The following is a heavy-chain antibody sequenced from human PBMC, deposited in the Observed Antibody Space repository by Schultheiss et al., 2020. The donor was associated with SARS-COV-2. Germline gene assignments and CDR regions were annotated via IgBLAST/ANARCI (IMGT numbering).Heavy chain of an antibody. CDR3: ARAAYGLGSSIYYGLDV. D-gene: IGHD3-10*01. CDR2: ISYDGTKK. CDR1: GFTFSSYA. J-gene: IGHJ6*02. Sequence: GESLKISCAASGFTFSSYAMHWVRQAPGKGLEWVAVISYDGTKKYYADSVKGRFIISRDNSKNTLYLQMNSLRAEDSAVYYCARAAYGLGSSIYYGLDVWGQGTTVTVSS. V-gene: IGHV3-30*04.